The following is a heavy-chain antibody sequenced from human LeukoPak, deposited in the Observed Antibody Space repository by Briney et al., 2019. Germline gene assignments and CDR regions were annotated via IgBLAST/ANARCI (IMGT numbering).Heavy chain of an antibody. CDR2: ISYDGSNK. J-gene: IGHJ6*02. CDR3: AKQRAVAGSHYYYYGMDV. D-gene: IGHD6-19*01. Sequence: GRSLRLSCAASGFTSSSYGMHWVRQPPGKGLEWVAVISYDGSNKYYADSVKGRFTISRDNSKNTLYLQMNSLRAEDTAVYYCAKQRAVAGSHYYYYGMDVWGQGTTVTVSS. CDR1: GFTSSSYG. V-gene: IGHV3-30*18.